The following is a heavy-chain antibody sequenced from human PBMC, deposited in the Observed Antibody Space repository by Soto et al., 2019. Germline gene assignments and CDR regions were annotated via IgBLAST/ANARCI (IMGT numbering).Heavy chain of an antibody. CDR1: GFTFSSYA. V-gene: IGHV3-23*01. J-gene: IGHJ4*02. D-gene: IGHD6-6*01. CDR2: ISGSGGST. CDR3: AKGISLIAARPSRSFDY. Sequence: VQLLESGGGLVQPGGSLRLSCAASGFTFSSYAMSWVRQAPGKGLEWVSAISGSGGSTYYADSVKGRFTISRDNSKNTLYLQMNSLRAEDTAVYYCAKGISLIAARPSRSFDYWGQGTLVTVSS.